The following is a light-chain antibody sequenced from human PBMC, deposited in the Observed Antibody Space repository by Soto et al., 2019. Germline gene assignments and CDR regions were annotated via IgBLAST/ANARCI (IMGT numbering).Light chain of an antibody. V-gene: IGKV3-15*01. Sequence: SPATLSLSPGERATHSCRASQSISSNLAWYQQKPGQAPRLLMFRTSSRATGFPARFSGSGSGTEFNLTISSLQSEDFGVYYCQQYNNWPRATFGGGTKV. CDR1: QSISSN. CDR2: RTS. CDR3: QQYNNWPRAT. J-gene: IGKJ4*01.